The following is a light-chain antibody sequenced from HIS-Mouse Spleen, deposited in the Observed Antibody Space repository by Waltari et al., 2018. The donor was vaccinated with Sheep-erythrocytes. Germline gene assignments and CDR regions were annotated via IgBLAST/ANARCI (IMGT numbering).Light chain of an antibody. CDR3: LQDYNYPYT. Sequence: AIQMTQSPSSLSASVGDRVTITCRASQGIRNDLGWYQQKPGKAPTLRIYAASSLQSGVPSRFSGSGSGTDFTLTISSLQPEDFATYYCLQDYNYPYTFGQGTKLEIK. CDR2: AAS. CDR1: QGIRND. J-gene: IGKJ2*01. V-gene: IGKV1-6*01.